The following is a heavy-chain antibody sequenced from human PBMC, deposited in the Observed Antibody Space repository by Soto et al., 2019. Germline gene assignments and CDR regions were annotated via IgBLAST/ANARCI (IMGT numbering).Heavy chain of an antibody. Sequence: GGSLRLSCAASGFTFSSYSMNWVRQAPGKGLEWVSSISSSSSYIYYADSVKGRFTISRDNAKNSLYLQMNSLRAEDRAVYYCARERGLRSTRYFDYWGQGTLVTVSS. V-gene: IGHV3-21*01. J-gene: IGHJ4*02. CDR3: ARERGLRSTRYFDY. CDR2: ISSSSSYI. CDR1: GFTFSSYS. D-gene: IGHD2-2*01.